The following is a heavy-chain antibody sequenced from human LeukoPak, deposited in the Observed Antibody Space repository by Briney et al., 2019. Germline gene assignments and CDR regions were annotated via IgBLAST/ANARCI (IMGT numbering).Heavy chain of an antibody. CDR1: GFTFDDYG. V-gene: IGHV3-20*04. CDR2: INWNGGST. CDR3: ARDRPYDFWSGQVPEFDY. D-gene: IGHD3-3*01. J-gene: IGHJ4*02. Sequence: GGSLRLSCAASGFTFDDYGMSWVRQAPGKGLEWVSGINWNGGSTGYADSVKGRFTISRDNAKNSLYLQMNSLRAEDTAVYYCARDRPYDFWSGQVPEFDYWGQGTLVTVSS.